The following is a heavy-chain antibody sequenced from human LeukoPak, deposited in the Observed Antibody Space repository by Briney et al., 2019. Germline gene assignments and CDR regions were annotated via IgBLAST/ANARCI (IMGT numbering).Heavy chain of an antibody. CDR3: ARDSSAGDCFDY. Sequence: SETLSLTCSVSGGSISSGGYFWTWIRQHPGKGLEWIGNIYYSGSTYYNPSLKSRLAISLDTSKNQFSLKLNSVTAADTAVYYCARDSSAGDCFDYWGQGTLVTVSS. D-gene: IGHD3-10*01. CDR1: GGSISSGGYF. J-gene: IGHJ4*02. V-gene: IGHV4-31*03. CDR2: IYYSGST.